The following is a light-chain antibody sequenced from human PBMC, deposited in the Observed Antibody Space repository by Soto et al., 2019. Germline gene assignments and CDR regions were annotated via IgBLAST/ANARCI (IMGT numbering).Light chain of an antibody. CDR2: KAS. Sequence: DIQMTQSPSPLSASVGDRVTITCRASQSISSWLAWYQQKPGKAPKRLIYKASSLESGVPSRFSGSGSGTEFTLTISSLQPDDFANYYCQQYNSYFGQGTKLEIK. CDR1: QSISSW. CDR3: QQYNSY. J-gene: IGKJ2*01. V-gene: IGKV1-5*03.